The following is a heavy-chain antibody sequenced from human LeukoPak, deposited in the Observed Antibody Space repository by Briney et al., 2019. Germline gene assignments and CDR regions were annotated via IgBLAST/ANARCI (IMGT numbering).Heavy chain of an antibody. D-gene: IGHD3-10*01. CDR2: IYGSGST. CDR1: GDSISSYY. V-gene: IGHV4-4*07. CDR3: ARDSGTTGEVRFDP. J-gene: IGHJ5*02. Sequence: SETLSLTCTVSGDSISSYYWSWIRQPPGKGLEWIGRIYGSGSTNYNPSLKSRVTMSLDTSKNQFSLKLSSVTAADTAVYYCARDSGTTGEVRFDPWGQGTLVTVSS.